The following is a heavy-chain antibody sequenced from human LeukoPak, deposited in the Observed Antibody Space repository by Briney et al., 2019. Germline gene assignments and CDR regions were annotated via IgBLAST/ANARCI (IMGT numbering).Heavy chain of an antibody. D-gene: IGHD3-10*01. Sequence: ASVKVSCKASGYTFSDYYMHWVRQAPGQGLEWMGWLNPDSGVTNYAQKFQGRVTMTRDTSISTAYMELSRLRYDDTAVYYCARAMVEYYYGMDVWGQGTTVTVSS. CDR2: LNPDSGVT. J-gene: IGHJ6*02. CDR3: ARAMVEYYYGMDV. V-gene: IGHV1-2*02. CDR1: GYTFSDYY.